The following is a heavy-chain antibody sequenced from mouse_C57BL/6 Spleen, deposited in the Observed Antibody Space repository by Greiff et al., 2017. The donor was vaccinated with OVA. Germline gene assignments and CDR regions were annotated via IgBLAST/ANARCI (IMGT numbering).Heavy chain of an antibody. D-gene: IGHD4-1*01. V-gene: IGHV1-61*01. CDR3: ARRTGTSWFAY. CDR2: IYPSDSET. J-gene: IGHJ3*01. Sequence: QVQLQQPGAELVRPGSSVMLSCKASGYTFTSYWMDWVKQRPGQGLEWIGNIYPSDSETHYNQKFKDKATLTVDKSSSTAYMQLSSLTSEDSAVYYCARRTGTSWFAYWGQGTLVTVSA. CDR1: GYTFTSYW.